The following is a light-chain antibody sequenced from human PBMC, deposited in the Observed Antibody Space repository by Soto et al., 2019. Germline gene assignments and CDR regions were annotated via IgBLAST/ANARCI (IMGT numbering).Light chain of an antibody. J-gene: IGKJ5*01. CDR3: QQSYKMPS. CDR2: ATS. CDR1: RNVSIY. Sequence: IPLTQSPSSLAASAGGRLTLTCRASRNVSIYLNWYQHKPGKGPTLLIHATSNLQIGVPSRFSGSGSGTEFTLTISSLEPEDFGTYYCQQSYKMPSFGQGTRLEIK. V-gene: IGKV1-39*01.